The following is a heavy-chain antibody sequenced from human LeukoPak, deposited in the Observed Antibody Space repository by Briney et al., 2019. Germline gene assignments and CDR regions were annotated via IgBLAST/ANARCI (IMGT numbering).Heavy chain of an antibody. CDR2: IHPGDSDT. CDR3: ARGSGYCSSTSCLMDYYYYMDV. V-gene: IGHV5-51*01. Sequence: GESLKISCKGSGYSFTSYWIGWVRQMPGKGLEWMGIIHPGDSDTRYSPSFQGQVTISTDKSISTAYLQWSSLKASDTAMYYCARGSGYCSSTSCLMDYYYYMDVWGKGTTVTVSS. D-gene: IGHD2-2*01. J-gene: IGHJ6*03. CDR1: GYSFTSYW.